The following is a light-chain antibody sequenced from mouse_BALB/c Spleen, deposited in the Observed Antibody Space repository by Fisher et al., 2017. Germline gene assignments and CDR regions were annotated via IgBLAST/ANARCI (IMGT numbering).Light chain of an antibody. J-gene: IGKJ1*01. CDR3: QQWSSYPRT. CDR1: SSVSSSY. V-gene: IGKV4-74*01. CDR2: RTS. Sequence: IVLTQTPAIMSASLGERVTMTCTASSSVSSSYLHWYQQKPGSSPKPWIYRTSNLASGVPARFSGSGSGTSYSLTISRMEAEDAATYYCQQWSSYPRTFGGGTKLEIK.